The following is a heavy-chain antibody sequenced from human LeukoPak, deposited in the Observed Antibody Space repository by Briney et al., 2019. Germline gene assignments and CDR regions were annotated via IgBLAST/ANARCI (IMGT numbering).Heavy chain of an antibody. J-gene: IGHJ4*02. CDR3: ARDTYTSGWYAGWNY. V-gene: IGHV3-11*01. CDR2: ISSSGTTI. CDR1: GFTFSDYY. Sequence: GGSLRLSCAASGFTFSDYYMSWIRQAPGKGLEWVSYISSSGTTIYYADSVKGRFTISRDNAKNTLYLQMNSLRAEDTAVYYCARDTYTSGWYAGWNYWGQGTLVTVSS. D-gene: IGHD6-19*01.